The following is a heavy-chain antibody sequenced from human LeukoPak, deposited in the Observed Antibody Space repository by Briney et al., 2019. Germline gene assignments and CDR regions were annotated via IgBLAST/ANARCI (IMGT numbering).Heavy chain of an antibody. CDR1: GGSINNYY. V-gene: IGHV4-59*06. CDR3: ARGTDYYGMDV. J-gene: IGHJ6*02. Sequence: PSETLSLTCTVSGGSINNYYWSWIRQHPGKGLEWIGYIFNSGTYYNPSLKSRVTTSVDTSENQFSLKLNSVTAADTAVYYCARGTDYYGMDVWGQGTAVTVSS. CDR2: IFNSGT.